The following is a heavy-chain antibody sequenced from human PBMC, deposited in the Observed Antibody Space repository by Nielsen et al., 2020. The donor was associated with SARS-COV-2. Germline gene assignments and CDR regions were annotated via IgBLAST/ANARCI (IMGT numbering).Heavy chain of an antibody. J-gene: IGHJ4*02. CDR2: IYHSGST. CDR1: GYSISSGYY. V-gene: IGHV4-38-2*02. D-gene: IGHD7-27*01. Sequence: SETLSLTCTVSGYSISSGYYWGWIRQPPGKGLEWIGSIYHSGSTYYNPSLKSRVTISVDTSKNQFSLKLSSVTAADTAVYYCARGSNWGLYYFDYWGQGTLVTVSS. CDR3: ARGSNWGLYYFDY.